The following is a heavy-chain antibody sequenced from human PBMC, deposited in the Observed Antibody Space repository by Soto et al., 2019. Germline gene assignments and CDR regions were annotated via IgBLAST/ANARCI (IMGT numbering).Heavy chain of an antibody. CDR2: MNPNSGNT. D-gene: IGHD4-17*01. V-gene: IGHV1-8*01. Sequence: GASVKVSCKASGYTFTSYDINWVRQATGQGLEWMGWMNPNSGNTGYAQKFQGRVTMTRNTSISTAYMELSSLRSEDTAEYYCAIGGSPDYGDYDHAFDIWGQGTMVTVSS. J-gene: IGHJ3*02. CDR3: AIGGSPDYGDYDHAFDI. CDR1: GYTFTSYD.